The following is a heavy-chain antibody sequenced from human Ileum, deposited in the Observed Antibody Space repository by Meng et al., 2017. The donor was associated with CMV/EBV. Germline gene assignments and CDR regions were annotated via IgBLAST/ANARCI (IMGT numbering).Heavy chain of an antibody. CDR3: ARWGGEKSTSGFDY. CDR1: GFTFDKYW. V-gene: IGHV3-7*01. D-gene: IGHD2/OR15-2a*01. Sequence: GESLKISCAASGFTFDKYWMTWVRQAPGKGLEWVANIKQDGSEKNYVDSVKGRFTISRDNSNNSVYLQMSSLRAEDTSVYYCARWGGEKSTSGFDYWGQGTLVTAPQ. CDR2: IKQDGSEK. J-gene: IGHJ4*02.